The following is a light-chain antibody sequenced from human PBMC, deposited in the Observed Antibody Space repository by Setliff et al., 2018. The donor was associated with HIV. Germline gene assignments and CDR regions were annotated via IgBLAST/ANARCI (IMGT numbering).Light chain of an antibody. CDR1: ASDIGNYKY. CDR3: CSYAGTYTSLYV. V-gene: IGLV2-11*01. Sequence: QSALTQPRSVSGSPGQSVTISCTGTASDIGNYKYVSWYKQQPDKAPKLIIYDVTKRPSGVPDRFSGSKSGNTASLTISGLQSEDEGDYFCCSYAGTYTSLYVFGAGTKVTVL. CDR2: DVT. J-gene: IGLJ1*01.